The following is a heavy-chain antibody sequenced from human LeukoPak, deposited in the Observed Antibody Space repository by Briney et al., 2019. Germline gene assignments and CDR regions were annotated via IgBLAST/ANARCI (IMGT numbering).Heavy chain of an antibody. D-gene: IGHD3-9*01. J-gene: IGHJ4*02. V-gene: IGHV3-48*01. CDR2: ISSTSGTI. CDR3: ARGYYDVLTGYFD. Sequence: GGSLRLSCAASGFTFSSYSMSWVRQAPGRGLEWVSYISSTSGTIYYADSVKGRFTISRDNAKNSLYLQMNSLRAEDTAVYYCARGYYDVLTGYFDWGQGTLVTVSS. CDR1: GFTFSSYS.